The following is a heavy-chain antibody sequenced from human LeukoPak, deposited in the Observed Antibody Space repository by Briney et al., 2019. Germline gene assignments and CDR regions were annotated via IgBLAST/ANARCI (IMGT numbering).Heavy chain of an antibody. CDR3: ATETNGRHYDY. J-gene: IGHJ4*02. CDR2: IGPTGCDR. D-gene: IGHD1-14*01. CDR1: GFTFPTYG. V-gene: IGHV3-21*06. Sequence: GWSLRVSFTASGFTFPTYGFNWVRQAPGKGLDGVAPIGPTGCDRYNADSIKGRFTISRDNANNFLYQQMNSLRAEDTAVYYCATETNGRHYDYWGQGTLLTVSS.